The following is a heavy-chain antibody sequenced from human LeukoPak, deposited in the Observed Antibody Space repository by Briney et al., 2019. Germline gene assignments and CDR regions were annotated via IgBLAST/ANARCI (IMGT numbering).Heavy chain of an antibody. CDR3: ARDSTTIFGVSESWFDP. CDR2: IDGTSDTT. CDR1: GFTFSSYV. Sequence: GGSLRLSCAASGFTFSSYVMTWVRQAPGKGLEWVSSIDGTSDTTYYADSVKGRFSISRDNSMNTLYLQMNSLRAEDTALYYCARDSTTIFGVSESWFDPWGQGTLVTVSS. D-gene: IGHD3-3*01. J-gene: IGHJ5*02. V-gene: IGHV3-23*01.